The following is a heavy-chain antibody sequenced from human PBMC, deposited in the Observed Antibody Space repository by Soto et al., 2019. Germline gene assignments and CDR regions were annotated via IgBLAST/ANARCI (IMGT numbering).Heavy chain of an antibody. D-gene: IGHD6-19*01. CDR2: TYYRSNWRH. V-gene: IGHV6-1*01. CDR1: GEGVSSNTAA. J-gene: IGHJ4*02. CDR3: ARVVAGSGFDL. Sequence: PXQTGSVTWAISGEGVSSNTAAWNWIRSSPSRGLEWLGRTYYRSNWRHDYAVSVKSRITVNPDTSKNQFSLQLNSVTPADTAVYYCARVVAGSGFDLWGQGTLVTVYS.